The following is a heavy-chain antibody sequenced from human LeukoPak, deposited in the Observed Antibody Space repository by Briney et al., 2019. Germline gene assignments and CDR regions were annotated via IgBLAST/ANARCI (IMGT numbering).Heavy chain of an antibody. J-gene: IGHJ5*02. CDR1: GGTFSSYA. CDR2: IIPIFGTA. Sequence: VASVKLSCKASGGTFSSYAISWVRQAPGQGREWMGRIIPIFGTANYAQKFQGRVTITTDESTSTAYMELSSLRSEDTAVYYCARDRSPPRYNWNYGWFDHWGQGTLVTVSS. D-gene: IGHD1-7*01. V-gene: IGHV1-69*05. CDR3: ARDRSPPRYNWNYGWFDH.